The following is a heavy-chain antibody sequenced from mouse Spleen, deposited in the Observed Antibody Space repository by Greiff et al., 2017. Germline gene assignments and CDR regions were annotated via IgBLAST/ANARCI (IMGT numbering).Heavy chain of an antibody. CDR1: GYSITSGYY. V-gene: IGHV3-6*01. J-gene: IGHJ2*01. CDR3: ARRLYFDY. CDR2: ISYDGSN. Sequence: ESGPGLVKPSQSLSLTCSVTGYSITSGYYWNWIRQFPGNKLEWMGYISYDGSNNYNPSLKNRISITRDTSKNQFFLKLNSVTTEDTATYYCARRLYFDYWGQGTTLTVSS.